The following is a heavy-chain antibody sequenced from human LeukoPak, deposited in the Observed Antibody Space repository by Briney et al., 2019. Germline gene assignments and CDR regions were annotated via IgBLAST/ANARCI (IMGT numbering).Heavy chain of an antibody. Sequence: GGSLRLSCAASEFTFSGSAMHWVRQASGKGLEWVGRIRSRTNTYATAYAASVKGRFTISRDDSKNTAYLQMNSLKTEDTAVYYCTRGSQSDYYYGMDVWGQGTTVTVSS. CDR1: EFTFSGSA. CDR3: TRGSQSDYYYGMDV. V-gene: IGHV3-73*01. CDR2: IRSRTNTYAT. J-gene: IGHJ6*02.